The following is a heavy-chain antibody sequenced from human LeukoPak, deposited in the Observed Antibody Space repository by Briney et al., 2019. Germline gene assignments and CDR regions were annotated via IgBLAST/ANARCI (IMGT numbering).Heavy chain of an antibody. V-gene: IGHV4-4*02. CDR1: GGSISSSNW. CDR3: ARRRSLLWFGEFWFDP. Sequence: SGTLSLTCVVSGGSISSSNWWSWVRQPPGKGLEWIGEIYHSGSTNYNPSLKSRVTISVDTSKNQFSLKLSSVTAADTAVYYCARRRSLLWFGEFWFDPWGQGTLVTVSS. D-gene: IGHD3-10*01. J-gene: IGHJ5*02. CDR2: IYHSGST.